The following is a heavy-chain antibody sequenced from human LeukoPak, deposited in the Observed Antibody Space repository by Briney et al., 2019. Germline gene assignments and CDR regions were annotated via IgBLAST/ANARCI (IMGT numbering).Heavy chain of an antibody. CDR2: IYYSGST. CDR3: ARESYDSSGYYWFDP. CDR1: GGSISSGGYY. Sequence: SETLSLTCTVSGGSISSGGYYWSWLRQHPGKGLEWIGYIYYSGSTYYNPSLKSRVTISVDTSKNQFSLKLSSVTAADTAVYYCARESYDSSGYYWFDPWGQGTLVTVSS. D-gene: IGHD3-22*01. V-gene: IGHV4-31*03. J-gene: IGHJ5*02.